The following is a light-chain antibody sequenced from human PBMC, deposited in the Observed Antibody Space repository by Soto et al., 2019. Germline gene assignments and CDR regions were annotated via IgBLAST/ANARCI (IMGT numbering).Light chain of an antibody. CDR3: SSYTSSSTLV. CDR2: EVS. V-gene: IGLV2-14*01. CDR1: SCDVGGYND. J-gene: IGLJ1*01. Sequence: QSALTQPASVSGSPGQSITISCTGTSCDVGGYNDVSWYQQHPGKAPKLMIYEVSNRPSGVAKRFSGSKSGNAASLTISGLQAEDEAYYYCSSYTSSSTLVFGTGTKLTVL.